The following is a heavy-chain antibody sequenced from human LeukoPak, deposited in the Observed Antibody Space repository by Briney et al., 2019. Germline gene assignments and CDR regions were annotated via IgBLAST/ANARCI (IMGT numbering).Heavy chain of an antibody. V-gene: IGHV3-33*01. Sequence: GRSLRLSCAASGFTFSSYGMHWVRQAPGKGLEWVAVIWYDGSNKYYADSVKGRFTISRDNSENTLYLQMNSLRAEDTAVYYCARGRFGELLGYYFDYWGQGTLVTVSS. J-gene: IGHJ4*02. CDR1: GFTFSSYG. D-gene: IGHD3-10*01. CDR3: ARGRFGELLGYYFDY. CDR2: IWYDGSNK.